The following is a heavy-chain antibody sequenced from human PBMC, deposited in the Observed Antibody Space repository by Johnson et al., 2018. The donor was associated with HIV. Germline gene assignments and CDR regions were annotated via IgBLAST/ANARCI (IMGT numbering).Heavy chain of an antibody. J-gene: IGHJ3*02. Sequence: VQLVESGGGVVQPGGSLRLSCAASGFTFSSYDMHWVRQATGKGLEWVSAIGTAGDTYYPGSVKGLFTISRDNAKNTLFLQLNSLRAEDTAVYYCGRDLVRASHAFDIWGQGTMVTVSS. V-gene: IGHV3-13*01. CDR2: IGTAGDT. D-gene: IGHD2-8*02. CDR3: GRDLVRASHAFDI. CDR1: GFTFSSYD.